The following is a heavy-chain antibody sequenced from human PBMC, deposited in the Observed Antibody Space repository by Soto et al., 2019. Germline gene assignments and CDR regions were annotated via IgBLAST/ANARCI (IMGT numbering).Heavy chain of an antibody. CDR2: IYYSGST. V-gene: IGHV4-59*01. Sequence: SETLSLTCTVSGGSISSYYWSWIRQPPGKGLEWIGYIYYSGSTNYSPSLKSRVTISVDTSKNQFSLKLSSVTAADTAVYYCARGAPRRYYYYYMDVWGKGTTVTVSS. CDR3: ARGAPRRYYYYYMDV. J-gene: IGHJ6*03. CDR1: GGSISSYY. D-gene: IGHD5-12*01.